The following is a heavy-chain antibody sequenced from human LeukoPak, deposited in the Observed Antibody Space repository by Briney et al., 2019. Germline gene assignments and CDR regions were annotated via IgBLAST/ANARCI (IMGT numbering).Heavy chain of an antibody. CDR1: GFTFSDYY. V-gene: IGHV3-11*03. CDR2: ISSSSHYT. D-gene: IGHD3-22*01. Sequence: PGGSLRLSCAASGFTFSDYYMTWIRQAPGKGLECVSYISSSSHYTNYPDSVKGRFTISRDNAKNSLYLQMNSLRAEDTAVYYCAGQGDSSGYYSIDYWGQGTLVTVSS. CDR3: AGQGDSSGYYSIDY. J-gene: IGHJ4*02.